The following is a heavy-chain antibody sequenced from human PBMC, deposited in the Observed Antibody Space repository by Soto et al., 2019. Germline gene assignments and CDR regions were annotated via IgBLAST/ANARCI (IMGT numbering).Heavy chain of an antibody. V-gene: IGHV1-18*01. D-gene: IGHD2-15*01. CDR3: ARDSLPMAVAAPDN. CDR1: GYSFRNYG. Sequence: QVQLVQSGAEVKKPGASVKVSCKSSGYSFRNYGITWVRQAPGQGLEWMGWIGAYNGNTNYAQKFQGRVTMTTDTSTRTAYLELRRLRSDDPAVYYWARDSLPMAVAAPDNWGQGTLVTVSA. J-gene: IGHJ4*02. CDR2: IGAYNGNT.